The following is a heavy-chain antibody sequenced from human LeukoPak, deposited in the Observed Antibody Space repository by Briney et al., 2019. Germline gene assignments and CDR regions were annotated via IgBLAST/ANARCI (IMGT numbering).Heavy chain of an antibody. V-gene: IGHV4-59*12. CDR3: ARDRGRMWLVRYMDV. D-gene: IGHD6-19*01. J-gene: IGHJ6*03. Sequence: SETLSLTCTVSGDSITTYYWSWIRQPPGKGLEWIGYIYHSGSTKYNPSLKSRVTISVDTSKKQFSLKLSSVTAADTAVYYCARDRGRMWLVRYMDVWGKGTTVTVSS. CDR2: IYHSGST. CDR1: GDSITTYY.